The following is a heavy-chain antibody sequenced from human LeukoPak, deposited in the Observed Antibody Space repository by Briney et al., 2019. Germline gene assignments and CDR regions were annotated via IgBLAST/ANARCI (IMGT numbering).Heavy chain of an antibody. CDR1: RDSVSSNSVA. Sequence: SQTLSLTCAISRDSVSSNSVAWNWIRQTPSRGLEWLGRTYYRSQWHYDYAVSVKSRIIINPDTSKNQFSLHLNSVTPEDTAVYYCARSSIKSFGYWGQGTLVTVSS. CDR2: TYYRSQWHY. V-gene: IGHV6-1*01. J-gene: IGHJ4*02. CDR3: ARSSIKSFGY.